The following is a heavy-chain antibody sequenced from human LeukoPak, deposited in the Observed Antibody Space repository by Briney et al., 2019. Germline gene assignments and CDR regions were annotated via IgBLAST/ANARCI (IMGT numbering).Heavy chain of an antibody. V-gene: IGHV3-23*01. J-gene: IGHJ4*02. Sequence: GGSLRLSWAASGFTFSSYAMSWVRQAPGKGLEWVSAISGSGGSTYYADSVKGRFTISRDNSKNTLYLQMNSLRAEDTAVYYCAKDPRSGYIAAAGGVDYWGQGTLVTVSS. CDR1: GFTFSSYA. D-gene: IGHD6-13*01. CDR2: ISGSGGST. CDR3: AKDPRSGYIAAAGGVDY.